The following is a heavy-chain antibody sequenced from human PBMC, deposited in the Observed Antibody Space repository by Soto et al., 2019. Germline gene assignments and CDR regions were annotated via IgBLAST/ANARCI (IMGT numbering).Heavy chain of an antibody. V-gene: IGHV4-59*01. Sequence: PSETLSLTCTVSGGSISSYYWSWIRQPPGKGLEWIGYIYYSGSTNYNPSLKSRVTISVDTSKNQFSLKLSSVTAADTVVYYCARAGVYYYYYGMDVWGQGTTVTVSS. J-gene: IGHJ6*02. D-gene: IGHD3-10*01. CDR3: ARAGVYYYYYGMDV. CDR2: IYYSGST. CDR1: GGSISSYY.